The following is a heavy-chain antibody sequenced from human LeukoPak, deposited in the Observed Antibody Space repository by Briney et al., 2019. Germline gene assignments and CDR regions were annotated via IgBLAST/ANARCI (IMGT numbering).Heavy chain of an antibody. J-gene: IGHJ4*02. Sequence: GGSLRLSCAASGFTFSNYAMTWVRQAPGKGLEWVSIIGGSGSSTYYADPVRGRFTISRDNCKNTLFLQMNSLRAEDTAMYFCAKGEGSRWQNVHFDYWGQGSLVTRPS. CDR1: GFTFSNYA. CDR2: IGGSGSST. D-gene: IGHD6-13*01. V-gene: IGHV3-23*01. CDR3: AKGEGSRWQNVHFDY.